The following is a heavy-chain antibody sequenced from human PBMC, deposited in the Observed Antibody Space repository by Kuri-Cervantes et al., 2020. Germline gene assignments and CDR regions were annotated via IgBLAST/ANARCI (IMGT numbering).Heavy chain of an antibody. V-gene: IGHV3-7*01. J-gene: IGHJ4*02. CDR3: ARGTGRGLDY. Sequence: GESLKISCAASGFTFSSYEMNWVRQAPGKGLEWVANIKQDGSEKYYVDSVKGRFTISRDNAKNSLYLQMNSLRAEDTAVYYCARGTGRGLDYWGQGTLVTVSS. D-gene: IGHD3/OR15-3a*01. CDR2: IKQDGSEK. CDR1: GFTFSSYE.